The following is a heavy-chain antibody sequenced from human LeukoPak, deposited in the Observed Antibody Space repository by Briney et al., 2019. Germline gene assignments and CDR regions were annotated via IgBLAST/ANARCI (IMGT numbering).Heavy chain of an antibody. CDR3: ATPGHYGDYVPFDY. D-gene: IGHD4-17*01. CDR2: IGTAGDT. CDR1: GFTFSSYD. V-gene: IGHV3-13*01. Sequence: PGGSLRLSCAASGFTFSSYDMHWVRQATGKGLEWVSAIGTAGDTYYPGSVKGRFTISRENAKNSLYLQMNSLRAEDTAVYYCATPGHYGDYVPFDYWGQGTLVTVSS. J-gene: IGHJ4*02.